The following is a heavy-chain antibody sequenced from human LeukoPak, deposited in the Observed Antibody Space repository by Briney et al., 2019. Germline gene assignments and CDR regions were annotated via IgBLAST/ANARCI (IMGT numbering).Heavy chain of an antibody. CDR1: GYSFTSYW. J-gene: IGHJ3*02. D-gene: IGHD2-2*01. CDR2: IYPGDSDT. Sequence: GESLKISCKGSGYSFTSYWIGWVRQMPGKGLEWMGIIYPGDSDTRYSPSFQGQVTISADKSISTAYLQWSSLKASDTAMYYCARQRGIVVVPAAIPDAFDIWGQGTMVTVSS. CDR3: ARQRGIVVVPAAIPDAFDI. V-gene: IGHV5-51*01.